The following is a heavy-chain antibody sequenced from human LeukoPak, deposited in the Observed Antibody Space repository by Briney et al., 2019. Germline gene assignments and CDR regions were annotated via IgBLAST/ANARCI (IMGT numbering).Heavy chain of an antibody. D-gene: IGHD3-10*01. V-gene: IGHV4-59*01. CDR2: IYYGGST. Sequence: SETLSLTCTVSGGSISSYYWSWIRQPAGKGLEWIGYIYYGGSTNYNPSLKSRVTISVDTSKNQFSLKLSSVTAADTAVYYCARFITMVRGAPYWYFDLWGRGTLATVSS. J-gene: IGHJ2*01. CDR1: GGSISSYY. CDR3: ARFITMVRGAPYWYFDL.